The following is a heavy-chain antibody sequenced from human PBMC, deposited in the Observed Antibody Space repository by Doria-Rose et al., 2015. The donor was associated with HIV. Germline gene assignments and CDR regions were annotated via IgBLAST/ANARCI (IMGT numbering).Heavy chain of an antibody. CDR2: INPNSTNT. V-gene: IGHV1-8*02. Sequence: QLEESGTEVKKPGASVKVSCKASGYTFTNYDVTWVRQATGHGLEWMGWINPNSTNTGYAQKFQGRVTMTRDTSISTAYMELSSLTSEDTAVYYCARGGTRWPFDYWGQGTLVTVSS. CDR3: ARGGTRWPFDY. J-gene: IGHJ4*02. CDR1: GYTFTNYD. D-gene: IGHD4-17*01.